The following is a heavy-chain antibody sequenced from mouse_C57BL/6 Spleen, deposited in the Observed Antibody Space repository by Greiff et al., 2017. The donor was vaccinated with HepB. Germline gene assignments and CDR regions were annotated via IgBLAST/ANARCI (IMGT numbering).Heavy chain of an antibody. CDR2: ISDGGSYT. Sequence: DVKLVESGGGLVKPGGSLKLSCAASGFTFSSYAMSWVRQTPEKRLEWVATISDGGSYTYYPDNVKGRFTISRDNAKNNLYLQMSHLKSEDTAMYYCARDQRVVDDYYAMDYWGQGTSVTVSS. J-gene: IGHJ4*01. V-gene: IGHV5-4*01. D-gene: IGHD1-1*01. CDR1: GFTFSSYA. CDR3: ARDQRVVDDYYAMDY.